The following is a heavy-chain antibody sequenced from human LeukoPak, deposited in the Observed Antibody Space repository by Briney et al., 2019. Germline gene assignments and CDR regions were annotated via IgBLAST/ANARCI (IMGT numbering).Heavy chain of an antibody. D-gene: IGHD6-19*01. Sequence: SETLSLTCAVYGGSFSGYYWSWIRQPLGKGLEWIGEINHSGSTNYNPSLKSRVTISVDTSKNQFSLKLSSVTAADTAVYYCARVVLTLAVAGTGNAFDIWGQGTMVTVSS. V-gene: IGHV4-34*01. CDR3: ARVVLTLAVAGTGNAFDI. J-gene: IGHJ3*02. CDR2: INHSGST. CDR1: GGSFSGYY.